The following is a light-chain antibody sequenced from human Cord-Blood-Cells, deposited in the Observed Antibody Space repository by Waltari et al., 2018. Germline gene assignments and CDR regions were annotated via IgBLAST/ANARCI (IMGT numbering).Light chain of an antibody. CDR1: QSVLYSSNNKNY. J-gene: IGKJ2*01. CDR3: QQYYSTPYT. CDR2: WAS. V-gene: IGKV4-1*01. Sequence: VSLGERATIICKSSQSVLYSSNNKNYLAWYQQKPGQPPKLLIYWASTRESGVPDRFSGSGSGTDFTLTISSLQAEDVAVYYCQQYYSTPYTFGQGTKLEIK.